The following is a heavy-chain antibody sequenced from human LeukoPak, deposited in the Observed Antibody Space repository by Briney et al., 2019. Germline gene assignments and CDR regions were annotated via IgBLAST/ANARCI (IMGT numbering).Heavy chain of an antibody. CDR3: ARDRDDFWSGYYPYYFDY. V-gene: IGHV1-2*06. D-gene: IGHD3-3*01. Sequence: GASVKVSCKASGYTFTGYYMHWVRQAPGQGLEWMGRINPNSGGTNYAQKFQGRVTMTRDTSISTAYMELSRLRSDDTAVYYCARDRDDFWSGYYPYYFDYWDQGTLVTVSS. CDR1: GYTFTGYY. J-gene: IGHJ4*02. CDR2: INPNSGGT.